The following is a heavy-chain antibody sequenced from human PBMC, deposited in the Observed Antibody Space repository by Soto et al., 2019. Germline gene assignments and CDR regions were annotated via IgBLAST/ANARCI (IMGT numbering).Heavy chain of an antibody. D-gene: IGHD3-3*01. V-gene: IGHV1-58*01. J-gene: IGHJ4*02. CDR2: IVVGSGNT. CDR3: AAAYWSGYQTFDY. CDR1: GFTFTSSA. Sequence: QMQLVQSGPEVKKPGTSVKVSCKASGFTFTSSAVPWVRQARGQRLEWIGWIVVGSGNTNYAQKFQERVTITRDMSTSTADMELSSLRSEDTAVYYCAAAYWSGYQTFDYWGQGTLVTVSS.